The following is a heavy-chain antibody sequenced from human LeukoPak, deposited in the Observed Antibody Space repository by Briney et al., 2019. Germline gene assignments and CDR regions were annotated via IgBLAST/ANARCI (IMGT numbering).Heavy chain of an antibody. CDR3: AELGITMIGGV. CDR2: ISYNGRNK. J-gene: IGHJ6*04. D-gene: IGHD3-10*02. Sequence: GRSLRLSCAASGFTFSNYGMHWVRQAPGKGLEWVAGISYNGRNKYYADSVTGRFTISRDDAKSTLYLQMHSLRSEDTAVYYCAELGITMIGGVWGKGTTVTISS. V-gene: IGHV3-30*18. CDR1: GFTFSNYG.